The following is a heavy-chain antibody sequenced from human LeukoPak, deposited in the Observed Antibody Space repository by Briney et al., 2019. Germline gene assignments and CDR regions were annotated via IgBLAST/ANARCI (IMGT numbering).Heavy chain of an antibody. J-gene: IGHJ4*02. CDR1: GFTFSSYA. CDR2: ISGSGGST. Sequence: GGSLRLSCAASGFTFSSYAMSWGRQARGKGLHWVSSISGSGGSTYYAGSVKGRFAVSRDNSKNTLYLQMSSLRAEDTAVYYCANLEEDLAAAASWYFDYWGQGTLVTVSS. D-gene: IGHD6-13*01. V-gene: IGHV3-23*01. CDR3: ANLEEDLAAAASWYFDY.